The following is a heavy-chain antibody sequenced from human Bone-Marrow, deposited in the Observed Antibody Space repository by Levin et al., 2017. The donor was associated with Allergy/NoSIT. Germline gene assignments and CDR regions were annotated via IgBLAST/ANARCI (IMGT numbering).Heavy chain of an antibody. V-gene: IGHV3-7*01. CDR2: IKQDGSEK. CDR3: ARGNFWSGYLGRYYGMDV. D-gene: IGHD3-3*01. Sequence: PGGSLRLSCAASGFTFSSYWMSWVRQAPGKGLEWVANIKQDGSEKYYVDSVKGRFTISRDNAKNSLYLQMNSLRAEDTAVYYCARGNFWSGYLGRYYGMDVWGQGTTVTVSS. J-gene: IGHJ6*02. CDR1: GFTFSSYW.